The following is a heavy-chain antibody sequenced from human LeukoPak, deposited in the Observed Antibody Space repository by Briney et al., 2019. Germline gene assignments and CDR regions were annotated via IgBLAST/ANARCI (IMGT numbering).Heavy chain of an antibody. CDR1: GFTFSSYW. D-gene: IGHD3-22*01. V-gene: IGHV3-7*03. J-gene: IGHJ4*02. Sequence: GALRLSCAASGFTFSSYWMSWVRQAPGKGLEWVANIKQDGSEKYYVDSVKGRFTISRDNAKNSLYLQMNSLRAEDTALYYCAKDTGYDSSGYYSAYDYWGQGTLVTVSS. CDR3: AKDTGYDSSGYYSAYDY. CDR2: IKQDGSEK.